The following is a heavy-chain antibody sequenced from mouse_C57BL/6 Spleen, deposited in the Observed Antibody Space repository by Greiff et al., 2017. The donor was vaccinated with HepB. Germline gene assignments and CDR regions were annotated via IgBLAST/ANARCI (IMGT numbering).Heavy chain of an antibody. J-gene: IGHJ4*01. CDR3: ARDSSGYYAMDY. CDR1: GYTFTSYW. CDR2: IDPSDSET. V-gene: IGHV1-52*01. D-gene: IGHD3-2*02. Sequence: QVQLQQPGAELVRPGSSVKLSCKASGYTFTSYWMHWVKQRPIQGLEWIGNIDPSDSETHYNQKFKDKATLTVDKSSSTAYMHLSSLTSEDSAVYYCARDSSGYYAMDYWGQGTSVTVSS.